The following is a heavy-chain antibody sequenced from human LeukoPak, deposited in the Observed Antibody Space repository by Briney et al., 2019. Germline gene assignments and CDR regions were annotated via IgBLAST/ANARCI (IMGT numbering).Heavy chain of an antibody. CDR3: VRDLVLVDTPGDDFDY. CDR1: GVTFSTDW. CDR2: INPNSRII. V-gene: IGHV3-74*03. D-gene: IGHD2-8*02. Sequence: GGTLRLSCAASGVTFSTDWMHWGRQAPGKGLVWGARINPNSRIITYADSVKGRFTISRDNAKNTVYLQMNSLLAEDTAVYYCVRDLVLVDTPGDDFDYWGQGTLVTVSS. J-gene: IGHJ4*02.